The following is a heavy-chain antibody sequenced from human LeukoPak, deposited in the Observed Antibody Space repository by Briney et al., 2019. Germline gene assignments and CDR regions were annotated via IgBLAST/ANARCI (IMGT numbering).Heavy chain of an antibody. CDR3: ARAGNTDRSFDY. D-gene: IGHD1/OR15-1a*01. CDR2: IYYSGST. CDR1: GGSISSYY. J-gene: IGHJ4*02. V-gene: IGHV4-59*01. Sequence: PSETPSLTCTVSGGSISSYYWSWIRQPPGKGLEWIGYIYYSGSTNYNPSLKSRVTISVDTSKNQFSLKLSSVTAADTAVYYCARAGNTDRSFDYWGQGTLVTVSS.